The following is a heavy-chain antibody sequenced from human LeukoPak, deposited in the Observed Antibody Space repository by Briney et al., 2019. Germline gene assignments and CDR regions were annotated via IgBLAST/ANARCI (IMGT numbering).Heavy chain of an antibody. J-gene: IGHJ6*03. CDR2: IYYSGST. D-gene: IGHD6-13*01. CDR3: AREGYSSSWFYYYYYMDV. Sequence: SETLSLTCTVSGGSISSYYWSWLRQPPGKGLEWIGYIYYSGSTNYNPSLTSRVTISVDTSKNQFSLKLSSVTAADTAVYYCAREGYSSSWFYYYYYMDVWGKGTTVTVSS. CDR1: GGSISSYY. V-gene: IGHV4-59*01.